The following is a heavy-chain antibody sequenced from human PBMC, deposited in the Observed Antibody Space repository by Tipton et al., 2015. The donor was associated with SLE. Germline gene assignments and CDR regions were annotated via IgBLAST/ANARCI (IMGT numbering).Heavy chain of an antibody. J-gene: IGHJ4*02. Sequence: TLSLTCTVSGDSISSAGYYWGWIRQPPGKGLEWIGCFSYRGSTSHNPSLKSRVTISADTSKNQFSLKLSSVTAADTAMYYCAKYVSGSMVDYWGQGTQVTVSS. D-gene: IGHD2-15*01. CDR1: GDSISSAGYY. CDR2: FSYRGST. V-gene: IGHV4-39*01. CDR3: AKYVSGSMVDY.